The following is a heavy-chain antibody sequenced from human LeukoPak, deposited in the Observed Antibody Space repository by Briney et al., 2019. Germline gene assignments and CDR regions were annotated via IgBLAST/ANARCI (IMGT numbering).Heavy chain of an antibody. D-gene: IGHD4-11*01. CDR1: GFTVSSHY. CDR2: ISGSGANT. V-gene: IGHV3-23*01. Sequence: TGGSLRLSCAASGFTVSSHYMSWVRQAPGKGLEWVSVISGSGANTYYADSVKGRFTISRDNSKNTLYLQVNSLRAEDTAVYYCAKAKSYYSNYDYWGQGTLVTVSS. J-gene: IGHJ4*02. CDR3: AKAKSYYSNYDY.